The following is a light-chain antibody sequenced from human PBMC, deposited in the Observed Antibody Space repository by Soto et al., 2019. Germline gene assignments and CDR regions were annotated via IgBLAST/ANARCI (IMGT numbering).Light chain of an antibody. CDR1: QSFGSW. J-gene: IGKJ2*02. V-gene: IGKV1-5*01. CDR2: DVS. Sequence: DIQMTQSPSTLSASVGDRVTITCRASQSFGSWLAWYQHKPGKAPKLLIYDVSTLEFGVPSRFSGSRSGTEFTLPISSLQPDDFATYYCQQYNISPSTFGQGTKVDIK. CDR3: QQYNISPST.